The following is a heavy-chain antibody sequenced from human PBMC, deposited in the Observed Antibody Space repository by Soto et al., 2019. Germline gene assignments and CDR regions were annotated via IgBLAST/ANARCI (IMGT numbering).Heavy chain of an antibody. J-gene: IGHJ6*02. D-gene: IGHD2-15*01. CDR2: INAANGVT. CDR1: GSTFTNYA. V-gene: IGHV1-3*01. Sequence: QVQLLQSGAEVRKPGASVKVSCKASGSTFTNYAIHWVRQAPGQRLEWMGWINAANGVTKFSQKLQGRVTITSDTSATTAYMQLNSLTSEDTAVYYCARRYCGGSSCPTYYPMDVWGQGTTVTVSS. CDR3: ARRYCGGSSCPTYYPMDV.